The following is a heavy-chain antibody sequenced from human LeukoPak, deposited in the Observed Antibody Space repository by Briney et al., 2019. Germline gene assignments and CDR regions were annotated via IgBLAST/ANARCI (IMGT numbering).Heavy chain of an antibody. Sequence: GGSLRLSCAASGFTFDDYAMHWVRQAPGKGLEWVSGISWNSGSIGYADSVKGRFTISRDNSKNTLYLQMNSLRAEDTAVYYCSKVGVSKFFEYWGQGTLVTVSS. D-gene: IGHD3-16*01. V-gene: IGHV3-9*01. CDR1: GFTFDDYA. CDR2: ISWNSGSI. J-gene: IGHJ4*02. CDR3: SKVGVSKFFEY.